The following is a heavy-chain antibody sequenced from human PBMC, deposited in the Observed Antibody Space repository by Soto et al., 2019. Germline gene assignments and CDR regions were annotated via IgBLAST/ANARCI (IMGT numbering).Heavy chain of an antibody. V-gene: IGHV3-30*18. CDR1: GFTFSSYG. J-gene: IGHJ4*02. CDR2: ISYDGSNK. CDR3: AKEESSSWYGKFDY. Sequence: LGGSLRLSCAASGFTFSSYGMHWVRQAPGKGLEWVAVISYDGSNKYYADSVKGRFTISRDNSKNTLYLQMNSLRAEDTAVYYCAKEESSSWYGKFDYWRQGTLDTVSS. D-gene: IGHD6-13*01.